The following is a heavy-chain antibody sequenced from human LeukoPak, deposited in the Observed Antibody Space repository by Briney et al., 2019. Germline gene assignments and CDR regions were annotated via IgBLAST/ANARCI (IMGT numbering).Heavy chain of an antibody. CDR2: ISSSGSTI. CDR3: ARDRRGGSYFFFSEYFDY. Sequence: GGSLRLSCAASGFTFSSYAMSWVRQAPGKGLEWVSAISSSGSTIYYADSVKGRFTISRDNAKNSLYLQMNSLRAEDTAVYYCARDRRGGSYFFFSEYFDYWGQGTLVTVSS. D-gene: IGHD1-26*01. V-gene: IGHV3-21*04. J-gene: IGHJ4*02. CDR1: GFTFSSYA.